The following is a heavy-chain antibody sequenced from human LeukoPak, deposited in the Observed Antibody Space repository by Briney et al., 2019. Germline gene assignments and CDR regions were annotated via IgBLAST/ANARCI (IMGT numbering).Heavy chain of an antibody. V-gene: IGHV4-34*01. Sequence: SETLSLSCGVYGGSFNGYYWSWIRQPPGKGLEWIGEISHSGNTNYNPSLKSRVTMSVDMWTKQLSLRLSSVTAADTAVYYCARCLIVTVAARGYRCYMDVWGNGTTVAVSS. CDR1: GGSFNGYY. D-gene: IGHD2-21*02. CDR2: ISHSGNT. CDR3: ARCLIVTVAARGYRCYMDV. J-gene: IGHJ6*03.